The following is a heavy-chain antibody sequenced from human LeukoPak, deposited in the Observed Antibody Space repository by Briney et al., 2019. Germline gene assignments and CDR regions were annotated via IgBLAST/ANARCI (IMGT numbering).Heavy chain of an antibody. CDR2: IPYDGSNK. V-gene: IGHV3-30*02. J-gene: IGHJ1*01. D-gene: IGHD3-10*01. CDR3: AKDTGQSARGEYFQH. CDR1: GFTFSSSG. Sequence: GGSLRLSCAASGFTFSSSGMHWVRQAPGKGLEWVAFIPYDGSNKYYADSVKGRFTISTDNSKNTLYLQMNSLRAEDTAVYYCAKDTGQSARGEYFQHWGQGTLVTVSS.